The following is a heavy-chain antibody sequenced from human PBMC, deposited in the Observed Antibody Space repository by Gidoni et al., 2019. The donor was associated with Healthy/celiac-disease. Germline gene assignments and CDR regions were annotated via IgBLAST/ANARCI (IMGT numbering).Heavy chain of an antibody. J-gene: IGHJ4*02. CDR3: ARGAIAVAGTDVDY. D-gene: IGHD6-19*01. V-gene: IGHV3-21*01. CDR2: ISSSSSYI. Sequence: EVQLVESGGGLVQPGGSLRLSCAASEFTFSSYSMTWVRQAPGKGLEWVSSISSSSSYIYYADSAKGRFTISRENAKNSLYLQMNSLRAEDTAVYYCARGAIAVAGTDVDYWGQGTLVTVSS. CDR1: EFTFSSYS.